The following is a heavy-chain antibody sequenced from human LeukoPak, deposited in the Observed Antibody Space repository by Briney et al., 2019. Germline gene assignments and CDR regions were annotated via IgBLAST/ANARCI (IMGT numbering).Heavy chain of an antibody. V-gene: IGHV3-53*01. CDR2: IYSGGST. D-gene: IGHD6-13*01. Sequence: PGGSLRLSCAASGFTVSSNYMSWVRQAPGKGLEWVSVIYSGGSTYYADSVKGRYTISRDNSKNTLYLQMNSLRVEDTAVYYCARAIGIAATIPYWGQGTLVTVSS. CDR1: GFTVSSNY. CDR3: ARAIGIAATIPY. J-gene: IGHJ4*02.